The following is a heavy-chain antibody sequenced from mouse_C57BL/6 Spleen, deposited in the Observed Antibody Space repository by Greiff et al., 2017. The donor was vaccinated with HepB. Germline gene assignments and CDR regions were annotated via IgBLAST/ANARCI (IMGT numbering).Heavy chain of an antibody. CDR3: ARCYYGYDGYFDY. CDR1: GYAFTNYL. Sequence: QVQLKESGAELVRPGTSVKVSCKASGYAFTNYLIEWVKQRPGQGLEWIGVINPGSGGTNYNEKFKGKATLTADKSSSTAYMQLSSLTSEDSAVYFCARCYYGYDGYFDYGGQGTTLTVSS. J-gene: IGHJ2*01. CDR2: INPGSGGT. D-gene: IGHD2-2*01. V-gene: IGHV1-54*01.